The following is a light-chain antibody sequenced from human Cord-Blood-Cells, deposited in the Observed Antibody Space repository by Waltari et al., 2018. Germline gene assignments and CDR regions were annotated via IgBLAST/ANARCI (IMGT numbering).Light chain of an antibody. Sequence: ETVLTQSPGTLSLSPGQRATLSGRASQSVSSSHLAWDQQKPGQAPRLRIYGASSRATGIPDRFSGSGSETDFTLTISRLEPEDFAVYDCQHYVSSPLTFGGGTTVEIK. CDR3: QHYVSSPLT. V-gene: IGKV3-20*01. CDR2: GAS. J-gene: IGKJ4*01. CDR1: QSVSSSH.